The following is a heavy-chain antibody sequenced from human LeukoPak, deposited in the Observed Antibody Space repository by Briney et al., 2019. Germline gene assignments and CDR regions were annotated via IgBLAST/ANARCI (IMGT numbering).Heavy chain of an antibody. CDR1: GYTFTDHY. V-gene: IGHV1-2*02. CDR3: ARDPGLKGSYWYFDL. CDR2: INPKSGGT. Sequence: ASVKVSCQALGYTFTDHYFHWLRQAPGQGPERMGWINPKSGGTNYAQKYQGRVTMTRDTSISTAYMEVSRLRSDDTAVYYCARDPGLKGSYWYFDLWGRGTLVTVSS. D-gene: IGHD3/OR15-3a*01. J-gene: IGHJ2*01.